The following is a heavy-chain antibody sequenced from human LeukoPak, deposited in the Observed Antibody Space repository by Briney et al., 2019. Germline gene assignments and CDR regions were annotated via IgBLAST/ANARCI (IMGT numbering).Heavy chain of an antibody. CDR1: GFTFSSYW. D-gene: IGHD3-22*01. CDR2: IKQDGSEK. J-gene: IGHJ4*02. V-gene: IGHV3-7*01. CDR3: ARDGYDSSGTNDY. Sequence: GRSPRLSCAASGFTFSSYWMSSVRQAPGKGLEWVANIKQDGSEKYYVDSVKGRFTTARDNAKNSLYLQMNSLRAQDTAVYYCARDGYDSSGTNDYWGQGTLVTVSS.